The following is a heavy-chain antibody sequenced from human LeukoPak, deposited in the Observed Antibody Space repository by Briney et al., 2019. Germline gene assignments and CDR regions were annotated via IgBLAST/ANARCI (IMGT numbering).Heavy chain of an antibody. CDR2: ISGSGGST. Sequence: GGSLRLSCAASGFTFSSYGMSWVRQAPGKGLEWVSAISGSGGSTYYADSVKGRFTISRDNSKNTLYLQMNSLRGEDTAVYYCARDEGGFDYWGQGTLVTVSS. CDR1: GFTFSSYG. CDR3: ARDEGGFDY. J-gene: IGHJ4*02. D-gene: IGHD3-16*01. V-gene: IGHV3-23*01.